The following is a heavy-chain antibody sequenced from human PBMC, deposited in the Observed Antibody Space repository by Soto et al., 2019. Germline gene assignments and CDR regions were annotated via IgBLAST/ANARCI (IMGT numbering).Heavy chain of an antibody. D-gene: IGHD5-12*01. V-gene: IGHV1-3*04. J-gene: IGHJ4*02. CDR3: ARDEGVASGN. CDR2: INTANDDT. Sequence: SSVKVSCKASGYTFGSSPLHWVRQAPGQRPEWMGWINTANDDTQYSQKFQDRVTLTRDTSASTAYMEVSSLTPEDTAVYYCARDEGVASGNWGQGTLVTVSS. CDR1: GYTFGSSP.